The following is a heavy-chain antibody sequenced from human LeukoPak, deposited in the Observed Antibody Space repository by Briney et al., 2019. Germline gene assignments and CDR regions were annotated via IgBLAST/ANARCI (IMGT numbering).Heavy chain of an antibody. CDR3: ARWIPYGSGSYYIKN. CDR1: GFTFSSYW. J-gene: IGHJ4*02. Sequence: GGSLRLSCAASGFTFSSYWMSWVRQAPGKGLEWVANIKQDGSEKYYVDSVKGRFTISRDNAKNSLYLQMNSLRAEDTAVYYCARWIPYGSGSYYIKNWAQGTLVTVSS. CDR2: IKQDGSEK. D-gene: IGHD3-10*01. V-gene: IGHV3-7*01.